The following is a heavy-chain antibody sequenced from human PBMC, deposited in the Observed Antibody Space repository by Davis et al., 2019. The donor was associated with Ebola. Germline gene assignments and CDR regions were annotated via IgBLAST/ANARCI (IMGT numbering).Heavy chain of an antibody. Sequence: GESLKISCKASGYIFTNNWVAWVRQMPGKGLEWMGIIYPGDSDTRYSPSFQGQVTISADKSINTAYLQWSSLKASDTAMYYCARPYSGWYGFDYWGQGTLVSVSS. D-gene: IGHD6-13*01. CDR3: ARPYSGWYGFDY. CDR2: IYPGDSDT. V-gene: IGHV5-51*01. J-gene: IGHJ4*02. CDR1: GYIFTNNW.